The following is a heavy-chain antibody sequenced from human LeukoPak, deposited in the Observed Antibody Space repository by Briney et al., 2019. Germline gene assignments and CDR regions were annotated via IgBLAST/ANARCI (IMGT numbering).Heavy chain of an antibody. CDR3: ASLRGTTVPGFDY. V-gene: IGHV1-2*02. CDR2: INPNSGGT. J-gene: IGHJ4*02. CDR1: GYTFTGYY. D-gene: IGHD4-11*01. Sequence: ASVKASCKASGYTFTGYYMHWVRQAPGQGLEWMGWINPNSGGTNYAQKFQGRVTMTRDTSISTAYMELSRLRSDDTAVYYCASLRGTTVPGFDYWGQGTLVTVSS.